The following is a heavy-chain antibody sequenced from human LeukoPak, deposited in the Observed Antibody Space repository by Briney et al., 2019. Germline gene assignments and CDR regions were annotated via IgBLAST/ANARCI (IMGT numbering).Heavy chain of an antibody. CDR2: ISGSGGST. CDR1: GFTFSSYA. J-gene: IGHJ4*02. CDR3: AKDLRLVQRAFDY. V-gene: IGHV3-23*01. Sequence: PRGSLRLSCAASGFTFSSYAMSWVRQAPGKGLEWVSAISGSGGSTYYADSVKGRFTISRDNSKNTLYLQMNSLRAEDTAVYYCAKDLRLVQRAFDYWGQGTLVTVSS. D-gene: IGHD6-13*01.